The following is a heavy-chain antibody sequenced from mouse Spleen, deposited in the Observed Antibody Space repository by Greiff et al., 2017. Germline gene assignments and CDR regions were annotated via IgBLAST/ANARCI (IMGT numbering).Heavy chain of an antibody. CDR3: ARDSGAMDY. Sequence: EVMLVESGGGLVKPGGSLKLSCAASGFTFSSYAMSWVRQSPEKRLEWVAEISSGGSYTYYPDTVTGRFTISRDNAKNTLYLEMSSLRSEDTAMYYCARDSGAMDYWGQGTSVTVSS. CDR2: ISSGGSYT. D-gene: IGHD3-1*01. V-gene: IGHV5-9-4*01. CDR1: GFTFSSYA. J-gene: IGHJ4*01.